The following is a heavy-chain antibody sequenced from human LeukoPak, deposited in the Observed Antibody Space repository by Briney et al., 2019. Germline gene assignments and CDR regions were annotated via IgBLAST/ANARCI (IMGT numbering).Heavy chain of an antibody. CDR2: MNPNSGNT. V-gene: IGHV1-8*01. CDR3: ARVPRMLSSSWQPNNWFDP. D-gene: IGHD6-13*01. Sequence: ASVKVSCKASGYTFTSYDINWVRQATGQGLEWMGWMNPNSGNTGYAQKFQGRVTMTRNTSISTAYMELSSLRSEDTAVYYCARVPRMLSSSWQPNNWFDPWGQGTLATVSS. CDR1: GYTFTSYD. J-gene: IGHJ5*02.